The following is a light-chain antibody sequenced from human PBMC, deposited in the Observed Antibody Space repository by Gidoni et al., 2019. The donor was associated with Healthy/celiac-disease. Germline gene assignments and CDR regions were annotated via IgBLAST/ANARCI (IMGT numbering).Light chain of an antibody. CDR1: QRVSRSY. CDR3: QQYGSSPPYT. V-gene: IGKV3-20*01. Sequence: IVLTQYPGTLSWSPGERATLSCRASQRVSRSYLAWYQQKPGQAHRPSIYGASSRATGIPDMFSGSGSGTDFTLTISRLESEDFGVYYCQQYGSSPPYTFXXXTKLEIK. J-gene: IGKJ2*01. CDR2: GAS.